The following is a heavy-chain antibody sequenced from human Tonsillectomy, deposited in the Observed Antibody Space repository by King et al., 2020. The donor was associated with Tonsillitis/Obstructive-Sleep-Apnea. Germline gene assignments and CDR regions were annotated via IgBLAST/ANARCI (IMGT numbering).Heavy chain of an antibody. CDR1: GFPFSSYD. CDR2: IGTAGDT. CDR3: ARTRYYYDSSGYYGNALDI. Sequence: VQLVESGGGLVQPGGSLRLSCAAPGFPFSSYDMHWVRQATGKGLEWASAIGTAGDTYYPASVKGRFTISRENAKNSLYLQMNSLSAGDTAVYYCARTRYYYDSSGYYGNALDIWGQGAMVTV. J-gene: IGHJ3*02. V-gene: IGHV3-13*01. D-gene: IGHD3-22*01.